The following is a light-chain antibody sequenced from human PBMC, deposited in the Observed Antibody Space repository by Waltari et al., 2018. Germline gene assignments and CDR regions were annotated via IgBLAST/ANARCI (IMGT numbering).Light chain of an antibody. J-gene: IGKJ1*01. V-gene: IGKV4-1*01. CDR2: WAS. CDR1: QRVCHSSYKRNS. CDR3: QQYYSLPWT. Sequence: DIVMTQSPDSLAVSLGERATINCKSSQRVCHSSYKRNSLGWYQKKPGQPPKLLIYWASTRESGGLDRFSGSGYGTDFTLTISSLEAEDVAVYYCQQYYSLPWTFGQGTKVEI.